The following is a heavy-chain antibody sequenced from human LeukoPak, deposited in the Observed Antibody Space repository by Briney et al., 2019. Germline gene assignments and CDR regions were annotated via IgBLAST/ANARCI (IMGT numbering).Heavy chain of an antibody. CDR3: ARLGYSSSF. CDR2: IYYSGST. D-gene: IGHD6-13*01. Sequence: SETLSLTCTVSGGSISSYYWSWIRQPPGKGLEWIGYIYYSGSTNYNPTLKSRVTISVDTSKNQFSLKLSSVTAADTAVYYCARLGYSSSFWGQGTLVTVSS. J-gene: IGHJ4*02. V-gene: IGHV4-59*08. CDR1: GGSISSYY.